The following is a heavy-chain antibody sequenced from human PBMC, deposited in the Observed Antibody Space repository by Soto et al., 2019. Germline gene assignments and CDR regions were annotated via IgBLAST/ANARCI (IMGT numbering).Heavy chain of an antibody. V-gene: IGHV5-51*01. CDR2: IYPGDSDT. J-gene: IGHJ4*02. D-gene: IGHD3-22*01. CDR1: GYSFTSYW. Sequence: GESLKISCKGSGYSFTSYWIGWVRQMPGKGLEWMGIIYPGDSDTRYSPSFQGQVTISADKSTSTVYMELSSLRSEDTAVYYCARGMYYYDSSGYYLDYWGQGTLVTVSS. CDR3: ARGMYYYDSSGYYLDY.